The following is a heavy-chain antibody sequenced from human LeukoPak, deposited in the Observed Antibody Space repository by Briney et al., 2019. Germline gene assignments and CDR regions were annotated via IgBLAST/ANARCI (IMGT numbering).Heavy chain of an antibody. J-gene: IGHJ4*02. V-gene: IGHV3-23*01. CDR3: AKEGLFGVVVSYFDY. CDR1: EFTFSSYA. Sequence: GASLRLSCAASEFTFSSYAMSWVRQAPGKGLEWDSAISGSGGSTYYADSVKGRFTISRDNSKNTLYLQMNSLRAEDTAVYYCAKEGLFGVVVSYFDYWGQGTLVTVSS. D-gene: IGHD3-22*01. CDR2: ISGSGGST.